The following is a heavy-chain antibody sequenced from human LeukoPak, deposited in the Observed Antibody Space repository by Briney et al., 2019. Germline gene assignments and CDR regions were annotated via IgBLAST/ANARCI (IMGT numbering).Heavy chain of an antibody. D-gene: IGHD2-15*01. CDR1: GFTFSSYA. CDR3: AKSNSIVVVAATFVY. J-gene: IGHJ4*02. Sequence: GGSLRLSCAASGFTFSSYAMSWVRQPPGKGLEWVSDISGSGGSTYYADSVKGRFTISRDNSKNTLYLQMNSLRAEDTAVYYCAKSNSIVVVAATFVYWGQGTLVTVSS. CDR2: ISGSGGST. V-gene: IGHV3-23*01.